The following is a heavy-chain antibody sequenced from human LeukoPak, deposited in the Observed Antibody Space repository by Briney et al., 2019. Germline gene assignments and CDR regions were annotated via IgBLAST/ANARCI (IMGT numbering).Heavy chain of an antibody. V-gene: IGHV3-30*18. CDR2: ISYDGSNK. CDR1: GFSLSNNW. J-gene: IGHJ3*02. CDR3: AKSLRLSNAFDI. Sequence: GGSLRLSCAASGFSLSNNWMTWVRQAPGKGLEWVAVISYDGSNKYYADSVKGRFTISRDNSKNALYLQMNSLRAEDTAVYYCAKSLRLSNAFDIWGQGTMVTVSS.